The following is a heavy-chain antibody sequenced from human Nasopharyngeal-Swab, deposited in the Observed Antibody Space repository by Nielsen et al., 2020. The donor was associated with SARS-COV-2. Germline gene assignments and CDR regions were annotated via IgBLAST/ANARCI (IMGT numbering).Heavy chain of an antibody. CDR1: GYRFTSYW. Sequence: KVSCKGSGYRFTSYWISWVRQMPGEGLEWMGRIDPGDSYTNYRPSFQGHVTIPADKSISTAYLQWSSLKASDTAMYYCAIPTVTTDYWGQGTLVTVSS. CDR2: IDPGDSYT. J-gene: IGHJ4*02. V-gene: IGHV5-10-1*01. D-gene: IGHD4-17*01. CDR3: AIPTVTTDY.